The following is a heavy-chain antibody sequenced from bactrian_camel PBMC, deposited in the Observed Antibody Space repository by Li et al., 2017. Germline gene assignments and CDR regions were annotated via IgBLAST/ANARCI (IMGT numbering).Heavy chain of an antibody. Sequence: HVQLVESGGGSVRAGGSLTLSCAASGVLVEHYFMGWFRQPPGKERERIASLSDVNLASYADSVKDRFTITKDNAMNTLYLRMNNLQPEDTAMYYCAADRYGGSWNLGALCVRTQYEHNYWGQGTQVTVS. CDR1: GVLVEHYF. CDR3: AADRYGGSWNLGALCVRTQYEHNY. CDR2: LSDVNLA. V-gene: IGHV3S55*01. D-gene: IGHD6*01. J-gene: IGHJ4*01.